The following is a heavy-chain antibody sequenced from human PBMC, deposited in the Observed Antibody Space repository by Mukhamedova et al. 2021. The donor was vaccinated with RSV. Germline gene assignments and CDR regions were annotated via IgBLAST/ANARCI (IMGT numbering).Heavy chain of an antibody. CDR3: ARLRGWLQFRAYFDY. V-gene: IGHV1-69*02. Sequence: GRVTITADKSTSTAYMELSSLRSEDTAVYYCARLRGWLQFRAYFDYWGQGTLVTVSS. J-gene: IGHJ4*02. D-gene: IGHD5-24*01.